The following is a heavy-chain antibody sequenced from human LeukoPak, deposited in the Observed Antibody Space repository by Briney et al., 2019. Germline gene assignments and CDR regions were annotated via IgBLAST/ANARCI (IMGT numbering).Heavy chain of an antibody. CDR1: GYSFTSSC. D-gene: IGHD4-17*01. Sequence: GESLKISCKGSGYSFTSSCIGWVRQMPGKGLEWMGIVFPADSDTRYSPSFQGQVTFSADKSISTAYLQWSSLKASDSAMYYCARHGGAFDYWGQGTLVTVSS. CDR3: ARHGGAFDY. J-gene: IGHJ4*02. V-gene: IGHV5-51*01. CDR2: VFPADSDT.